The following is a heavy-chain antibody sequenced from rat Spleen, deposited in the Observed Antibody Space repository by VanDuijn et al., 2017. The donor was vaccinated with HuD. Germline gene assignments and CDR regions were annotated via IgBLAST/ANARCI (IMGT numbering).Heavy chain of an antibody. CDR2: ISSDGSTT. D-gene: IGHD1-9*01. CDR1: GFTFSNYG. J-gene: IGHJ2*01. Sequence: EVQLVESGGGLVQPGRSLKLSCAASGFTFSNYGMHWIRQAPTKGLEWVASISSDGSTTYYRDSVKGRFTISRDNAKSTLSLQMDSLRSEDTATYYCARRHYGYTDYFDYWGQGVMVTVSS. CDR3: ARRHYGYTDYFDY. V-gene: IGHV5-29*01.